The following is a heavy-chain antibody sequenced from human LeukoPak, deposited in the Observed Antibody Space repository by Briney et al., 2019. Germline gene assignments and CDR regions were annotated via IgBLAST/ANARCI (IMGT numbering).Heavy chain of an antibody. D-gene: IGHD3-9*01. Sequence: GGSLRLSCAASGFTFSSYWMSWVRQAPGKGLEWVANIKLDGSEKYYVDSVKGRFTISRDNAKNSLYLQMNNLRAEDTAVYYCARFPERYYFDYGGQGTLVTVSS. V-gene: IGHV3-7*01. CDR3: ARFPERYYFDY. J-gene: IGHJ4*02. CDR2: IKLDGSEK. CDR1: GFTFSSYW.